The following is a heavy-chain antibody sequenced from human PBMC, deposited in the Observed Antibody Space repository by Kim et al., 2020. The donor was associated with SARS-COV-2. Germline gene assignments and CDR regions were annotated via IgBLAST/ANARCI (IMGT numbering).Heavy chain of an antibody. V-gene: IGHV3-23*01. CDR2: ISGSDGIT. CDR3: AKRPAPVSLVRGGSFDP. Sequence: GGSLRLSCAASGFTFSSYVMSWVRQAPGKGLEWVSTISGSDGITHYADSVKGRFTISRDNSKNTLCLQMNSLTAEDTAVYFCAKRPAPVSLVRGGSFDPWGQGTLVTVSS. J-gene: IGHJ5*02. D-gene: IGHD3-10*01. CDR1: GFTFSSYV.